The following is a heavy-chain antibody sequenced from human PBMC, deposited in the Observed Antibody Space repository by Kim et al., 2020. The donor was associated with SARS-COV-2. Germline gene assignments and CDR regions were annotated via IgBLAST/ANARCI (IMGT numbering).Heavy chain of an antibody. CDR1: GYSFSSYW. J-gene: IGHJ4*02. CDR2: IFPGDSDT. V-gene: IGHV5-51*01. Sequence: GESLKISCKGSGYSFSSYWIGWVRQMPGKGLEWMGIIFPGDSDTKYNPSFHGQVTISADRSINTAYLQWSSLNASDSAMYYCARPRGGRFSFYFDYWGQG. CDR3: ARPRGGRFSFYFDY. D-gene: IGHD2-15*01.